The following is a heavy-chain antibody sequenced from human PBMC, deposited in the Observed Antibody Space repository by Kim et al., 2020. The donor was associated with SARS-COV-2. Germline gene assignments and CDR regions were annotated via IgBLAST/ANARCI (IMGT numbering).Heavy chain of an antibody. J-gene: IGHJ4*02. V-gene: IGHV3-11*01. CDR2: GSTK. Sequence: GSTKKEEDPGNGRFTVSRDKAKKTLSLQMNSLTPEDTAVYYCVREPNYWGQGTLVTVSS. CDR3: VREPNY.